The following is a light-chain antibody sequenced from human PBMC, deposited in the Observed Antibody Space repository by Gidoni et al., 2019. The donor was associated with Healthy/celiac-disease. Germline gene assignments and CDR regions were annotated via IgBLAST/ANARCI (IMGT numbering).Light chain of an antibody. Sequence: EIVMPQSPATLSVSPGERATLSCRASQSVSSNLAWYQQKPGQAPRLLIYGAYTRATGIPARFSGSGSGTEFTLTISSLQSEDFADYYCQQYNNWTPEFTFGPGTKVDIK. J-gene: IGKJ3*01. CDR2: GAY. CDR1: QSVSSN. V-gene: IGKV3-15*01. CDR3: QQYNNWTPEFT.